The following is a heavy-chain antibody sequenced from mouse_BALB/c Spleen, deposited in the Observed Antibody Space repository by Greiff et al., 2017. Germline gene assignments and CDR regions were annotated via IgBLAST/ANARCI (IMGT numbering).Heavy chain of an antibody. CDR2: ISYSGST. CDR3: ARSPILTGFAY. Sequence: VQLKESGPGLVKPSQSLSLTSTVTGYSITSDYAWNWIRQFPGNKLEWMGYISYSGSTSYNPSLKSRISITRDTSKNQFFLQLNSVTTEDTATYYCARSPILTGFAYWGQGTLVTVSA. J-gene: IGHJ3*01. CDR1: GYSITSDYA. V-gene: IGHV3-2*02. D-gene: IGHD2-12*01.